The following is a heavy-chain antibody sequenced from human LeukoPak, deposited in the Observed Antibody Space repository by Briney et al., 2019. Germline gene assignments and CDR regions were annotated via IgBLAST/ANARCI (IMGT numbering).Heavy chain of an antibody. CDR1: GGSISSSSYY. Sequence: SETLSLTCTVSGGSISSSSYYWGWIRQPPGKGLEWIGSIYHSGSTYYNPSLKSRVTISVDTSKNQFSLKLSSVTAADTAVYYCARVRGYCSSGSCGMDVWGQGTTVTVSS. D-gene: IGHD2-15*01. CDR2: IYHSGST. V-gene: IGHV4-39*07. CDR3: ARVRGYCSSGSCGMDV. J-gene: IGHJ6*02.